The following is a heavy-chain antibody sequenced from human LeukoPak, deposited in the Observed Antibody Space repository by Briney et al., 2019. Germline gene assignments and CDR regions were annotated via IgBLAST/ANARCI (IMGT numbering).Heavy chain of an antibody. J-gene: IGHJ4*02. CDR2: IIPIFGTA. CDR3: ASPSWGYCSGCSCPWIL. Sequence: ASVKVSCKASGGTFSSYAISWVRQAPGQGLEWMGGIIPIFGTANYAQKFQGRVTITADKSTSTAYMELSSLRSEDTAVYYCASPSWGYCSGCSCPWILWGQGTLVTVSS. V-gene: IGHV1-69*06. D-gene: IGHD2-15*01. CDR1: GGTFSSYA.